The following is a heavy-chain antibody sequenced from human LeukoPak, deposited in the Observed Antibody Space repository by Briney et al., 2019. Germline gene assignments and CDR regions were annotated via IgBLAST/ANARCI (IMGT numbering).Heavy chain of an antibody. CDR3: ANGHYDFWSGYKYFDY. Sequence: GGSLRLSCAASGFTFSSYGMHWVRQAPGKGLEWVAVIWYDGSNKYYADSVKGRFTISRDNSKNTLYLQMNSLRAEDTAVYYCANGHYDFWSGYKYFDYWGQGTLVTVSS. CDR2: IWYDGSNK. V-gene: IGHV3-30*02. D-gene: IGHD3-3*01. CDR1: GFTFSSYG. J-gene: IGHJ4*02.